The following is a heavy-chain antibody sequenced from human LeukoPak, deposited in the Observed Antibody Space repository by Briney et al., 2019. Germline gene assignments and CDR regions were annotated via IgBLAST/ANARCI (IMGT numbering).Heavy chain of an antibody. V-gene: IGHV1-2*02. Sequence: ASVKVSCKASGYTFTGYYMHWVRRAPGQGLEWMGWINPNSGGTNYAQKFQGRVTMTRDTSISTVYMELSRLRSDDTAVYYCARDRSSGWYEFADYWGQGTLVTVSS. CDR1: GYTFTGYY. J-gene: IGHJ4*02. CDR3: ARDRSSGWYEFADY. CDR2: INPNSGGT. D-gene: IGHD6-19*01.